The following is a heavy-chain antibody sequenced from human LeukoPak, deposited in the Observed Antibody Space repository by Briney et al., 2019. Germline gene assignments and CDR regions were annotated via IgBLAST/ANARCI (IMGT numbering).Heavy chain of an antibody. Sequence: GGSLRLSCAASGFTFDDYAMHWVRQAPGKGLEWVSGISWNSGSIGYADSVKGRFTISRDNAKNSLYLQMNSLGAEDTALYYCAKDMEIDYGGNSGANYFDYWGQGTLVTVSS. D-gene: IGHD4-23*01. V-gene: IGHV3-9*01. CDR3: AKDMEIDYGGNSGANYFDY. CDR2: ISWNSGSI. CDR1: GFTFDDYA. J-gene: IGHJ4*02.